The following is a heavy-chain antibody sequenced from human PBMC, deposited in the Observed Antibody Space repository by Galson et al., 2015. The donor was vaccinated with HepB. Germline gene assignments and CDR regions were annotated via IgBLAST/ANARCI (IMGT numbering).Heavy chain of an antibody. J-gene: IGHJ6*02. CDR1: GFTFSSYG. Sequence: SLRLSCAASGFTFSSYGMHWVRQAPGKGLEWVAVISYDGSNKYYADSVKGRFTISRDNSKNALYLQMNSLRAEDTAVYYCAKDVVVVTAIPYDYYGMDVWGQGTTVTVSS. D-gene: IGHD2-21*02. V-gene: IGHV3-30*18. CDR3: AKDVVVVTAIPYDYYGMDV. CDR2: ISYDGSNK.